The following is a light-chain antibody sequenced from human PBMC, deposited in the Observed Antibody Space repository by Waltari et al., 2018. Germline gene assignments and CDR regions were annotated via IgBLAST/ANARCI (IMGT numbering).Light chain of an antibody. V-gene: IGLV1-47*01. Sequence: QSVLTQPPSASETPGQRVTIPCSGSHSNLGSNYRYWYQELPGSAPKLLIYRNNLRPSGVPDRFSASKYGTLASLVISGLRSEDEGVYYCASWDESHYVFGGGTTVTVL. CDR1: HSNLGSNY. CDR2: RNN. J-gene: IGLJ1*01. CDR3: ASWDESHYV.